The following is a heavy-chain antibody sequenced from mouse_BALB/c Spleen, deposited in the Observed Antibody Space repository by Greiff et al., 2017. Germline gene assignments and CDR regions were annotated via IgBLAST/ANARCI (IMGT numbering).Heavy chain of an antibody. CDR2: INSNGGST. CDR1: GFTFSSYY. V-gene: IGHV5-6-2*01. CDR3: ARQDDGYYEGWFAY. D-gene: IGHD2-3*01. J-gene: IGHJ3*01. Sequence: EVKVVESGGGLVKLGGSLKLSCAASGFTFSSYYMSWVRQTPEKRLELVAAINSNGGSTYYPDTVKGRFTISRDNAKNTLYLQMSSLKSEDTALYYCARQDDGYYEGWFAYWGQGTLVTVSA.